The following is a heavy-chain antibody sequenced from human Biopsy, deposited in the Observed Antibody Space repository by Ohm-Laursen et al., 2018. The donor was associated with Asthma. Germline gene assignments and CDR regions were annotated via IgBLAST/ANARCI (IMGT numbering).Heavy chain of an antibody. Sequence: SDTLSLTCPVSGGSISSSSYYWSWIRQHPGKGLEWIGYIYYSGSTYYNPSLKSRVTISVDTSKNQFSLKLSSVTAADTAVYYCAGGPPVDREDWGQGTLVTVSS. V-gene: IGHV4-31*03. J-gene: IGHJ4*02. CDR2: IYYSGST. CDR1: GGSISSSSYY. D-gene: IGHD5-24*01. CDR3: AGGPPVDRED.